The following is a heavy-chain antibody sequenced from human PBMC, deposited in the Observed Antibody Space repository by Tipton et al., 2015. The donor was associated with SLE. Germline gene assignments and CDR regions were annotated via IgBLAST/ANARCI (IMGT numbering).Heavy chain of an antibody. J-gene: IGHJ4*02. CDR3: ARDVGDYGDSDY. D-gene: IGHD4-17*01. CDR2: IYTSGST. V-gene: IGHV4-4*07. CDR1: GGSISSYY. Sequence: TLSLTCTVSGGSISSYYWSWIRQPAGKGLGWIGRIYTSGSTNYNPSLKSRVTMSVDTSKNQFSLKLSSVTAADTAVYYCARDVGDYGDSDYWGQGTLVTVSS.